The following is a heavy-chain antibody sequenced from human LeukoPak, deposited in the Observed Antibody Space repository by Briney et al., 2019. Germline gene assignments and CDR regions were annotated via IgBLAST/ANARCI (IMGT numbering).Heavy chain of an antibody. Sequence: PGGSLRLSCAASGFTFSSYAMTWVRQAPGKGLEWVSTISDSGGTTYYADSVKGRFTISRDKSKNTLYLQLNSLRAEDTAVYFCAKDYGDYSGWFDSWGQGTLVTVSS. J-gene: IGHJ5*01. CDR1: GFTFSSYA. CDR2: ISDSGGTT. V-gene: IGHV3-23*01. D-gene: IGHD4-17*01. CDR3: AKDYGDYSGWFDS.